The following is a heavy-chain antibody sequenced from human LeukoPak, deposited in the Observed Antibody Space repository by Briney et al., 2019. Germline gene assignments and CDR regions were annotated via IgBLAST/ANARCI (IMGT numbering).Heavy chain of an antibody. D-gene: IGHD3-9*01. CDR3: GRAGYDILTGYCGAFDI. V-gene: IGHV4-59*12. J-gene: IGHJ3*02. CDR2: MYYSGST. CDR1: GGSIAGFY. Sequence: KTSETLSLTCTVSGGSIAGFYWSWFRQSPGKGLEWIGYMYYSGSTYYNPSLKSRVSLSVDTSKNQFSLKLSSVTAADTAVYYCGRAGYDILTGYCGAFDIWGQGTMVIVSS.